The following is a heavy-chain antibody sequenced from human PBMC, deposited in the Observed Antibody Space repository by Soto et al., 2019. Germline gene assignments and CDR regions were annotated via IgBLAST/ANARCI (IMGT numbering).Heavy chain of an antibody. CDR2: INESGST. V-gene: IGHV4-34*01. CDR1: GQSFSGHS. Sequence: QVQLQQWGAGLVKPSETLSLSCAVYGQSFSGHSWAWIRQPPGKGLEWIGEINESGSTYYNPSLKSRVTISTDTSMNQFSLQLSSVSAADTAAYFCARGSGIVALPGELEDVKYDYWGQGTLVNVSS. D-gene: IGHD1-1*01. J-gene: IGHJ4*02. CDR3: ARGSGIVALPGELEDVKYDY.